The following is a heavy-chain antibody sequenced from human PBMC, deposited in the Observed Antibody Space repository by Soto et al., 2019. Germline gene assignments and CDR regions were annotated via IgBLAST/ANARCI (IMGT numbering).Heavy chain of an antibody. D-gene: IGHD4-17*01. J-gene: IGHJ5*02. V-gene: IGHV4-59*08. Sequence: QVQLQESGPGLVKPSETLSLTCTVSGGSISSYYWSWIRQPPGKGLEWIGYIYYSGSTNYNPSLKSRVTLSVDTSKNQFSLKLSSVTAADTAVYYCARHDYGDYGAWFDPWGQGTLVTVSS. CDR2: IYYSGST. CDR3: ARHDYGDYGAWFDP. CDR1: GGSISSYY.